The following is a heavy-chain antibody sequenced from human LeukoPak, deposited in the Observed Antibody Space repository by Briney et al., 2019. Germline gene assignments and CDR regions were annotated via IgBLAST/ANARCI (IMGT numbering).Heavy chain of an antibody. V-gene: IGHV1-2*02. D-gene: IGHD4-17*01. J-gene: IGHJ4*02. CDR2: INPNSGGT. CDR3: ARKGEIYGDYDY. Sequence: ASVKVSCKASGYTSTGYYMHWVRQAPGQGLEWMGWINPNSGGTHYAQKFQGRVTVTRDTSISTAYMDLSRLKSDDTAIYYCARKGEIYGDYDYWGQGTLVTVSS. CDR1: GYTSTGYY.